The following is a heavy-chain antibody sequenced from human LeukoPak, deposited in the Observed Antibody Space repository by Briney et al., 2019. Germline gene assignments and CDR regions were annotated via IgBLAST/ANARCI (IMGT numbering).Heavy chain of an antibody. V-gene: IGHV3-30-3*01. CDR2: ISYDGSNK. D-gene: IGHD1-26*01. CDR1: GFTFSSYA. CDR3: AREPSSGSYYEYYFDY. Sequence: GGSLRLSCAAPGFTFSSYAMHWVRQAPGKGLEWVAVISYDGSNKYYADSVKGRFTISRDNSKNTLYLQMNSLRAEDTAVYYCAREPSSGSYYEYYFDYWGQGTLVTVSS. J-gene: IGHJ4*02.